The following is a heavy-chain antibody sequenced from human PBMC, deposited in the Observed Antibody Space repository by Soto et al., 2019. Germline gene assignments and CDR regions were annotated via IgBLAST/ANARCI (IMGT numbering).Heavy chain of an antibody. V-gene: IGHV4-34*01. J-gene: IGHJ3*02. CDR3: ARVERGTATTVVDAFDI. CDR2: MSHSGGT. D-gene: IGHD1-1*01. CDR1: GGFVTSGSYY. Sequence: QVQLQQWGAGLLKPSETLSLTCAVYGGFVTSGSYYWSWIRQPPGKGLEWIGEMSHSGGTHFNPSHKSPVTISVDTSKNQFTLKMSSVTAADTALYYCARVERGTATTVVDAFDIWGPGTMVTVSS.